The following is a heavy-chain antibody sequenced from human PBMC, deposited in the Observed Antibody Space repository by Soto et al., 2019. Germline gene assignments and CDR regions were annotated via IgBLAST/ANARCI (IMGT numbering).Heavy chain of an antibody. D-gene: IGHD3-9*01. CDR2: INAPGSPT. Sequence: PGGSLRLSCAASGFTFSTYTINWFRKAPGKGLNGVSGINAPGSPTYYAASVKRRFTVSRDNSKKMLFLQMNSLRDEHTAVYYCAKDRHPDGIWTFDSWGPGTLVTVSS. V-gene: IGHV3-23*01. J-gene: IGHJ4*02. CDR1: GFTFSTYT. CDR3: AKDRHPDGIWTFDS.